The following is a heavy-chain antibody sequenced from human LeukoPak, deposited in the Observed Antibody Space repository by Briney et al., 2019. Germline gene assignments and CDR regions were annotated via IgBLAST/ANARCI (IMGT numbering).Heavy chain of an antibody. Sequence: GGSLRLSCAASGFTVSSNYMSWVRQAPGKGLEWVSVIYSGDSTYYADSVKGRFTISSDNSKNTLYLQMNSLRAEDTAVYYCTKTGTPWYYFDYWGQGTLVTVSS. V-gene: IGHV3-66*01. CDR3: TKTGTPWYYFDY. D-gene: IGHD1-1*01. CDR2: IYSGDST. CDR1: GFTVSSNY. J-gene: IGHJ4*02.